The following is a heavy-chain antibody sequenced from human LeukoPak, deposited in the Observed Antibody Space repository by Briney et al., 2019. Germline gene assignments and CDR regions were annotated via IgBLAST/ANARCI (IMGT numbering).Heavy chain of an antibody. CDR2: INPSGGST. J-gene: IGHJ4*02. CDR1: GYTFTGYY. V-gene: IGHV1-46*01. Sequence: ASVKVSCKASGYTFTGYYMHWVRQAPGQGLEWMGIINPSGGSTIYAQKFQGRVTMTEDTSTDTAYMELSSLRSEDTAVYYCATGTVGYCGGDSCYSEAYWGQGTLVTVSS. D-gene: IGHD2-15*01. CDR3: ATGTVGYCGGDSCYSEAY.